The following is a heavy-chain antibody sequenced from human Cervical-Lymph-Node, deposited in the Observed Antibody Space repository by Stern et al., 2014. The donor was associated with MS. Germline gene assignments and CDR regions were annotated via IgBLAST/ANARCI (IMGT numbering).Heavy chain of an antibody. V-gene: IGHV3-21*01. CDR2: ITNTGSSV. CDR3: VRDRDCRGTSCYVFGSRLDP. J-gene: IGHJ5*02. CDR1: GFTFSTYS. Sequence: EVQLVESGGGLVKPGGSLRLSCAASGFTFSTYSMNWVRQAPGRGLEWVSAITNTGSSVDYANSVKGRINISRDNAKDSMYLQMNRLRAEDTAMYYCVRDRDCRGTSCYVFGSRLDPWGQGTLVTVSS. D-gene: IGHD2-2*01.